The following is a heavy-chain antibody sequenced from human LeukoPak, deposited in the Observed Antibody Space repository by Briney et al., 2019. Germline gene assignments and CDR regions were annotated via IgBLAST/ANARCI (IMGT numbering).Heavy chain of an antibody. Sequence: PSETLSLTCTVSGGSISSYYWGWIRQPPGKGLEWIGYIYYTGSTNCNPSLRSRVTISVDSSKNQFSLKVNAVTAVVTAVYYCARGDYFGSGLGDWGQGTLVTGFS. CDR1: GGSISSYY. V-gene: IGHV4-59*01. CDR2: IYYTGST. CDR3: ARGDYFGSGLGD. D-gene: IGHD3-10*01. J-gene: IGHJ4*02.